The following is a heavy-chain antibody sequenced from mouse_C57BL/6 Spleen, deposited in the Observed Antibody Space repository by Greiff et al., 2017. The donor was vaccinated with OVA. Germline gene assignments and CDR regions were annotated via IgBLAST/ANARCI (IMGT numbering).Heavy chain of an antibody. CDR1: GFNIKDDY. V-gene: IGHV14-4*01. Sequence: VQLQPSGAELVRPGASVKLSCTASGFNIKDDYMHWVKQRPEQGLEWIGWIDPENGDTEYASKFQGKATITADTSSNTAYLQLSRLTSEDTAVYYCTTTVVATPFDDWGQGTTLTVSS. CDR3: TTTVVATPFDD. CDR2: IDPENGDT. J-gene: IGHJ2*01. D-gene: IGHD1-1*01.